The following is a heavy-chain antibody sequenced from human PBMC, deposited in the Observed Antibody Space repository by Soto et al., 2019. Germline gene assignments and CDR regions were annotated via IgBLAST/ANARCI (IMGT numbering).Heavy chain of an antibody. J-gene: IGHJ5*02. CDR1: GYTFSNYG. CDR3: ARVVPGAEAWFGP. V-gene: IGHV1-18*01. D-gene: IGHD2-2*01. CDR2: ISLYSDGT. Sequence: QVQLVQSGGEVKRPGASVKVSCKTSGYTFSNYGITWVRQAPGQPLEWLGWISLYSDGTNYAQKFLGRVSRTTDTSTTTAYMELRSLRSDDTAVYYCARVVPGAEAWFGPWGQGTLVTVSS.